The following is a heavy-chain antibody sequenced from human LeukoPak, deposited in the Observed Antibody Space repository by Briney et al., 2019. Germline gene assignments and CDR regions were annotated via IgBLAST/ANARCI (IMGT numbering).Heavy chain of an antibody. D-gene: IGHD1-1*01. CDR3: ARAELDGWFDP. J-gene: IGHJ5*02. CDR1: GGSISSYY. V-gene: IGHV4-59*01. CDR2: IYYSGST. Sequence: PSETLSLTCTVSGGSISSYYWSWMRQPPGKGLEWIGYIYYSGSTNYNPSLKSRVTISVDTSKNQFSLKLSSVTAADTAVYYCARAELDGWFDPWGQGTLVSVSS.